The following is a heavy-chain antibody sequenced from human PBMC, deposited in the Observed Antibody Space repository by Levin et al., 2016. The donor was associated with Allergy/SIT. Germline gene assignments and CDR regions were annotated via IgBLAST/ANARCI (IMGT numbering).Heavy chain of an antibody. CDR3: ARVGDVGAFDI. D-gene: IGHD3-16*01. Sequence: GESLKISCAVSGFSVSVNYMSWVRQAPGKGLEWVSVIYNSGSTYNAGSVKGRFTTSRDSSKNTLYLQMNNVRTEDTALYYCARVGDVGAFDIWGQGTMVTVSS. J-gene: IGHJ3*02. V-gene: IGHV3-66*02. CDR1: GFSVSVNY. CDR2: IYNSGST.